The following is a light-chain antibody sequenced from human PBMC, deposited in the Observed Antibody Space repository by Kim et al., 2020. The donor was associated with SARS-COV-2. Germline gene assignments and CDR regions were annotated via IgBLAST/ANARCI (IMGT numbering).Light chain of an antibody. J-gene: IGLJ2*01. CDR3: NSRDSNDNVV. Sequence: VALGPTVRITCQGDSLRSYYAPWYQQKPGQAPIVVIYGKNNRPSGIPDRFSGSSSGNTASLTITGTQAGDEADYYCNSRDSNDNVVFGGGTQLTVL. CDR2: GKN. CDR1: SLRSYY. V-gene: IGLV3-19*01.